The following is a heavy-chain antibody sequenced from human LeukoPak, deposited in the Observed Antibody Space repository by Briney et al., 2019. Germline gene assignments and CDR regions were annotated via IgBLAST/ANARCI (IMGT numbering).Heavy chain of an antibody. CDR1: GFTFSSYG. Sequence: GGSLRLSCAASGFTFSSYGTHWVRQAPGKGLEWVAVISYDGSNKYYADSVKGRFTISRDNSKNTLYLQMNSLRAEDTAVYYCAKDLLSEWLVDYWGQGTLVTVSS. CDR3: AKDLLSEWLVDY. V-gene: IGHV3-30*18. CDR2: ISYDGSNK. D-gene: IGHD6-19*01. J-gene: IGHJ4*02.